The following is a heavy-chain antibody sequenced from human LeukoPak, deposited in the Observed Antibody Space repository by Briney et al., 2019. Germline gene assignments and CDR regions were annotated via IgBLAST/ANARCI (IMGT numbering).Heavy chain of an antibody. CDR2: ISSSSSTI. J-gene: IGHJ2*01. D-gene: IGHD6-13*01. CDR1: GFTFSSYS. Sequence: GGSLRLSCAASGFTFSSYSMNWVRQAPGKGLEWVSYISSSSSTIYYADSVKGRFTISRDNAKNSLYLQMNSLRAEDTAVYYCAKDNVYSSSWYEPSWYFDLWGRGTLVTVSS. CDR3: AKDNVYSSSWYEPSWYFDL. V-gene: IGHV3-48*01.